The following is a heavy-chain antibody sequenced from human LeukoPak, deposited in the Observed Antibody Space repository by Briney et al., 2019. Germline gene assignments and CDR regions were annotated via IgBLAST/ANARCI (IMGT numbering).Heavy chain of an antibody. D-gene: IGHD3-10*01. Sequence: PSETLSLTCTVSGGSISSGDYYWGWIRQPPGKGLEWIGYIYYSGSTYYNPSLKSRVTISVDRSKNQFSLKLSSVTAADTAVYYCARVGFGELNDNHDAFDIWGQGTMVTVSS. J-gene: IGHJ3*02. CDR1: GGSISSGDYY. CDR2: IYYSGST. V-gene: IGHV4-30-4*01. CDR3: ARVGFGELNDNHDAFDI.